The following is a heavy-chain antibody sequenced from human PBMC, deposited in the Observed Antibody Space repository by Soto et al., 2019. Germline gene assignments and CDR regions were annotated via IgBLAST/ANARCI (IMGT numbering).Heavy chain of an antibody. CDR2: IYYSGST. CDR1: GGSISSSSYY. V-gene: IGHV4-39*07. Sequence: ASETLSLTCTVSGGSISSSSYYWGWIRQPPGEGLEWIGSIYYSGSTYYNPSLKSRVTISVDTSKNQFSLKLSSVTAADTAVYYCARDREGWGDYYGMDVWGQGTTVTVSS. J-gene: IGHJ6*02. CDR3: ARDREGWGDYYGMDV. D-gene: IGHD3-16*01.